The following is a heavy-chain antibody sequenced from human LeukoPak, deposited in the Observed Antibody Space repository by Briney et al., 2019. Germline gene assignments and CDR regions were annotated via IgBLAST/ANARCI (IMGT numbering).Heavy chain of an antibody. D-gene: IGHD1-26*01. CDR2: IGGSGAST. J-gene: IGHJ4*02. CDR1: GFTFPSHA. Sequence: GGSLRLSCAASGFTFPSHAMGWVRQAPGKGLEWVSVIGGSGASTYYADSVKGRFTISRDNSKNTLYLQMNSLRAEDTAVYYCAKGSTYSGSLVDFWGQGTLVTVSS. V-gene: IGHV3-23*01. CDR3: AKGSTYSGSLVDF.